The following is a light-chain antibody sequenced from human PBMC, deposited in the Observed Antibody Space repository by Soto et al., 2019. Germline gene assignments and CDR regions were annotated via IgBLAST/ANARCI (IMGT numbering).Light chain of an antibody. CDR1: QSVSSN. CDR2: GAS. CDR3: QQYNDWPALT. Sequence: IVMTQSPATLSVSPGERATLSCRASQSVSSNLAWYQQKPGQAPRLLIYGASTRATGIPARFSGSGSGTEFTLTISSLQSEDSAVYYCQQYNDWPALTFGGGPKVEIK. J-gene: IGKJ4*01. V-gene: IGKV3-15*01.